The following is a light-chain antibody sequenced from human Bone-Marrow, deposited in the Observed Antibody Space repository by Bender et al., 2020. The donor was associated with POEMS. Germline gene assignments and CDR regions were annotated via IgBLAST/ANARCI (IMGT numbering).Light chain of an antibody. CDR3: QVWISGSDYAV. Sequence: SSDLTQDPAVSVALGQTARITCQGDSLQNYYASWYQQRPGQAPVLVVHDDVGRPSGIPERFSGSNTGNTATLTISRVEAGDEADYYCQVWISGSDYAVFGGGTRVTVL. CDR2: DDV. J-gene: IGLJ3*02. V-gene: IGLV3-21*02. CDR1: SLQNYY.